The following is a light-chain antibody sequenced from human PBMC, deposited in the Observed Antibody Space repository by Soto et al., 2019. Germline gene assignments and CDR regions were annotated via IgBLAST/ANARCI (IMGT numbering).Light chain of an antibody. Sequence: QSALTQPASVSASPGQSITISCTGTSSDVGTYDDVSWYRQHPGKAPRLLIYEVTNRPSGVSNRFSGSKSGDTASLTISGLQAEDEGDYYCSSYTIGSTYVFGSGTKVTGL. CDR2: EVT. J-gene: IGLJ1*01. V-gene: IGLV2-14*01. CDR1: SSDVGTYDD. CDR3: SSYTIGSTYV.